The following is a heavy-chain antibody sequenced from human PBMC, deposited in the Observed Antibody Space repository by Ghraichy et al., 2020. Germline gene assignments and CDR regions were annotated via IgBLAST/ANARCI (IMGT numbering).Heavy chain of an antibody. J-gene: IGHJ4*02. V-gene: IGHV3-7*01. Sequence: GGSLRLSCAASGFTFSRHWMSWVRQAPGKGREGGGSIKSDGSDIFYLDSVKGRFTISRDNAENSVSLEMTRLRAEDTAIYYCARDPYGDYKYGGTDYWGRGTLVSVSS. CDR1: GFTFSRHW. CDR2: IKSDGSDI. D-gene: IGHD4-17*01. CDR3: ARDPYGDYKYGGTDY.